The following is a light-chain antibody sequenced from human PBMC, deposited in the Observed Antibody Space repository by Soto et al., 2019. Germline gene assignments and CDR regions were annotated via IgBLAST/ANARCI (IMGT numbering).Light chain of an antibody. Sequence: DAQMTQSPSSLSAFVGDRVTITCRASQGIAPYLAWFQQKHGKVPKLLIYATSTLQSGVPSRFSGSGSGTDFTLTMNSLQPEDVGTYYCQKYNSAPPTFGGGTKV. V-gene: IGKV1-27*01. J-gene: IGKJ4*01. CDR2: ATS. CDR1: QGIAPY. CDR3: QKYNSAPPT.